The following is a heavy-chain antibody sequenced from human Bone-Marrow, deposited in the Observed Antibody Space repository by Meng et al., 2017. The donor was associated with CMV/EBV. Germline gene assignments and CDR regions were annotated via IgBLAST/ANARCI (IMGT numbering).Heavy chain of an antibody. CDR3: ARQRIAARLFDY. Sequence: LTWDVYGGSFSDYYWSWIRQPPGKGLEWIGEINHSGSTRYNPSLKSRVTISVDTSKKQFSLKLSSVTATDTAVYSCARQRIAARLFDYWGRGTLVTVSS. CDR2: INHSGST. D-gene: IGHD6-13*01. J-gene: IGHJ4*02. CDR1: GGSFSDYY. V-gene: IGHV4-34*01.